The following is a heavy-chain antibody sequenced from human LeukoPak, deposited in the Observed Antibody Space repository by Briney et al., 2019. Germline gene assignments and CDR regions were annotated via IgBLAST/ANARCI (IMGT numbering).Heavy chain of an antibody. D-gene: IGHD2-15*01. CDR2: ISGSSNNT. J-gene: IGHJ4*02. CDR3: AKDNGGNGGSWYSPVDF. CDR1: GFTFSNYD. V-gene: IGHV3-23*01. Sequence: PGGSLRLSCAASGFTFSNYDMSWVRRAPGKGLEWVSVISGSSNNTYYADSVKGRFTISRDNSKNTLSLQMSSLRAEDTAVYYCAKDNGGNGGSWYSPVDFWGQGTLVTVSS.